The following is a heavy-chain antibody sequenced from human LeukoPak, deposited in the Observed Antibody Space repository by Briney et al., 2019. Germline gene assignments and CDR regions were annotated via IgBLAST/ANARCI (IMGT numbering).Heavy chain of an antibody. J-gene: IGHJ4*02. CDR2: IYPADSDT. D-gene: IGHD3-22*01. V-gene: IGHV5-51*01. Sequence: GESLKISCKGSGYSFNTYWIAWVRQMPGKGLEWMGIIYPADSDTRYSPSFQGQVTISADKSITTAYLQWSSLKASDTAMYYCARLDGSGLHCPFDHWGQGTLVTVSS. CDR3: ARLDGSGLHCPFDH. CDR1: GYSFNTYW.